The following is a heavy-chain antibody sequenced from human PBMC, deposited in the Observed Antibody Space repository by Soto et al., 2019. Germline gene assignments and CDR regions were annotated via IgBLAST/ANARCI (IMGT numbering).Heavy chain of an antibody. D-gene: IGHD3-10*01. J-gene: IGHJ4*02. CDR3: AKPPDYYGSVSYYKDYGADYFDY. CDR2: ISYDGSNK. Sequence: PGGSLRLSCAASGFTFSSYGMHWVRQAPGKGLEWVAVISYDGSNKYYADSVKGRFTISRDNSKNTLYLQMNSLRAEDTAVYYCAKPPDYYGSVSYYKDYGADYFDYWGQGTLVTVSS. CDR1: GFTFSSYG. V-gene: IGHV3-30*18.